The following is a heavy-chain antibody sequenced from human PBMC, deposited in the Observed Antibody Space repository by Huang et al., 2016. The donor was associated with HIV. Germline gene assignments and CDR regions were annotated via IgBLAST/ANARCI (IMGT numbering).Heavy chain of an antibody. CDR2: IKNLGSP. CDR3: ARDATKNPRGWFDP. D-gene: IGHD3-10*01. V-gene: IGHV4-34*02. J-gene: IGHJ5*02. Sequence: QVHLQQWGAGLLKSAETLSLTCDVYGGSLSGYYWSWLRQTAGKGMEWSGEIKNLGSPNYNPSRKSRVSISMDGSKKQFSLKLRSISDADTAVYFCARDATKNPRGWFDPWGQGTLVTVSS. CDR1: GGSLSGYY.